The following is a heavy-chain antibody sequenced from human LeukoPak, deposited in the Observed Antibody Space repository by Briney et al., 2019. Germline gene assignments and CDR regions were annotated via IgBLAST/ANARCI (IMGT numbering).Heavy chain of an antibody. J-gene: IGHJ4*02. Sequence: GVLRLSCAASGFTFSSYVMSWVRQAPGKGLEWVSSISSSSSYIYYADSVKGRFTISRDNARNSLYLQMNSLRAEDTAVYYCARDTMKDWGQGTLVTVSS. CDR2: ISSSSSYI. CDR1: GFTFSSYV. CDR3: ARDTMKD. V-gene: IGHV3-21*01. D-gene: IGHD3-3*01.